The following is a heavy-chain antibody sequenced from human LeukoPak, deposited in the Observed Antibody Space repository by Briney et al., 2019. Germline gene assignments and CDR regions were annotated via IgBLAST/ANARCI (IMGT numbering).Heavy chain of an antibody. Sequence: GALRLSCAASGFTFSDYYMSWIRQAPGKGLEWVSAISGSGGSTYYADSVKGRFTISRDNAKNSLYLQMNSLRAEDTALYYCARERSPYYYDSSGLVAFDIWGQGTMVTVSS. CDR1: GFTFSDYY. CDR2: ISGSGGST. CDR3: ARERSPYYYDSSGLVAFDI. V-gene: IGHV3-11*01. D-gene: IGHD3-22*01. J-gene: IGHJ3*02.